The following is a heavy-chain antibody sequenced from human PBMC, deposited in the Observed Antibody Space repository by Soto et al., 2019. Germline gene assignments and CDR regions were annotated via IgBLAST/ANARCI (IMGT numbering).Heavy chain of an antibody. CDR1: GFTFSSYG. J-gene: IGHJ5*02. D-gene: IGHD3-3*01. CDR3: AKDRVVISGINWFDP. CDR2: ISYDGSNK. V-gene: IGHV3-30*18. Sequence: ESGGGVVQPGRSLRLSCAASGFTFSSYGMHWVRQAPGKGLEWVAVISYDGSNKYYADSVKGRFTISRDNSKNTLYLQMNSLRAEDTAVYYCAKDRVVISGINWFDPWGQGTLVTVSS.